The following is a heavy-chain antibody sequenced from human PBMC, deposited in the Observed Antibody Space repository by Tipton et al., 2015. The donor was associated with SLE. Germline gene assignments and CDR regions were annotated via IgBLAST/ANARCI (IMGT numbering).Heavy chain of an antibody. Sequence: TLSLTCALYGGSLNGYYWSWIRQPPGKGLEWIGEINHSGSTNYNPSLKNRVTISVDTSKNQFSLKLSSVTAADTAVYYCSEGYYFDYWGQGTLVTVSS. CDR1: GGSLNGYY. V-gene: IGHV4-34*03. CDR2: INHSGST. J-gene: IGHJ4*02. CDR3: SEGYYFDY.